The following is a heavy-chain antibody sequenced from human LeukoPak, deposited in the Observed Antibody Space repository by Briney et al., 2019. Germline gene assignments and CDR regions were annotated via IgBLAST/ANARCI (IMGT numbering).Heavy chain of an antibody. CDR3: ANVNSNSPKLF. D-gene: IGHD6-13*01. CDR2: ISDSGFDT. Sequence: SGGSLRLSCAASGFTFSDYAMSWLRQAPGRGLEWVSAISDSGFDTYYADSVKGRLTMSRDNSRSTLYLQMNRLRAEDTAVYYCANVNSNSPKLFWGQGTRVTVS. CDR1: GFTFSDYA. V-gene: IGHV3-23*01. J-gene: IGHJ4*02.